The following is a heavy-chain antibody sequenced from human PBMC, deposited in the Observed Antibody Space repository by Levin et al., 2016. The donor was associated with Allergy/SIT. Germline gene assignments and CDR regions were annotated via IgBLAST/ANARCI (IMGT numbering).Heavy chain of an antibody. V-gene: IGHV1-8*01. CDR2: MNPNSGNT. D-gene: IGHD4-17*01. CDR3: ARGVRATATTGAYYFDL. J-gene: IGHJ4*02. Sequence: ASVKVSCKASGYTFTSYDINWVRQATGQGLEWMGWMNPNSGNTGYAQKFQGRVTMTGNTSITTAYMEVSSLRSEDTAVYYCARGVRATATTGAYYFDLWGQGSPVTVSS. CDR1: GYTFTSYD.